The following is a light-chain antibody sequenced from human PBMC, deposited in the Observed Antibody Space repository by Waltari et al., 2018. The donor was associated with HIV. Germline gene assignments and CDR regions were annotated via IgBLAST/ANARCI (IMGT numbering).Light chain of an antibody. CDR2: NDK. Sequence: SYELTQPISLSVALGQTARITCGGKNIKYKSVHWYQQRTGQAPVLVIYNDKYRPSEIPERCSGSNSGNTATLTITGAQAEDESDYYCQVWDTSTVFGGGTKLTVL. CDR3: QVWDTSTV. V-gene: IGLV3-9*02. CDR1: NIKYKS. J-gene: IGLJ2*01.